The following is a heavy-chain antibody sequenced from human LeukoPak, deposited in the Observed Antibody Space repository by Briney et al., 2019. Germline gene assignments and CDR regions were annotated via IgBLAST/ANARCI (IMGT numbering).Heavy chain of an antibody. Sequence: GGSLRLSCAASDSIFRHYGMHWVRQAPGKGLEWVAVIGDDGTNRHYGDSVKGRFTVSRDKSKNAVYLQMDSLRAEDTAVYYCAGGNGYHPLTTYWGQGTLVTVSS. V-gene: IGHV3-33*01. D-gene: IGHD3-22*01. J-gene: IGHJ1*01. CDR3: AGGNGYHPLTTY. CDR1: DSIFRHYG. CDR2: IGDDGTNR.